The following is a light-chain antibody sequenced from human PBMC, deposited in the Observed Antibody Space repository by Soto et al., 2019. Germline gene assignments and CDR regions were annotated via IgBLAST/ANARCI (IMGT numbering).Light chain of an antibody. Sequence: EIVMTQSPATLSVSPGERATLSCRASQTVSSNLAWYQQKPGQAPRLLIYDASTRATGVPARFSGSGSETEFTLTISSLQSEDFAVYYCQQYKNWPPITFGQGTRVEIK. J-gene: IGKJ5*01. CDR1: QTVSSN. V-gene: IGKV3-15*01. CDR3: QQYKNWPPIT. CDR2: DAS.